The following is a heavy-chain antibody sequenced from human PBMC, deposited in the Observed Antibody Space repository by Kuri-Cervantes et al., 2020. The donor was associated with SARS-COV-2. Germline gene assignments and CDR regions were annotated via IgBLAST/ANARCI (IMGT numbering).Heavy chain of an antibody. Sequence: ASVKVSCKASGYTFTGYYMHWVRQAPGQGLEWMGRINPNSGGTNYAQKFQGRVTMTRDTSISTAYMELSRLRPDDTVVYYCARDAPPHVQQCAYWGQGTLVTVSS. J-gene: IGHJ4*02. CDR1: GYTFTGYY. D-gene: IGHD6-19*01. CDR3: ARDAPPHVQQCAY. V-gene: IGHV1-2*05. CDR2: INPNSGGT.